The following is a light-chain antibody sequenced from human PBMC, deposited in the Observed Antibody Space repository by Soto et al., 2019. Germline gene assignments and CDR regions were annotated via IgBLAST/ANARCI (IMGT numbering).Light chain of an antibody. CDR3: QQYNDWRT. Sequence: EIVMTQSPATLSVSPGERATLSCRASQSVGSNLAWCQQKPGQAPSLLIYGASTRATGIPARFSGSGSGTDFTLTISSLQSEDFAVYYCQQYNDWRTFGQGTKVEIK. V-gene: IGKV3-15*01. J-gene: IGKJ1*01. CDR2: GAS. CDR1: QSVGSN.